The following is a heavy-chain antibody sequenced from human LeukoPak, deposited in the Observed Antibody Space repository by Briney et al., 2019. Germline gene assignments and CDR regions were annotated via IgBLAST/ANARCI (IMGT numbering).Heavy chain of an antibody. CDR3: ARDSNSDFWSGYYTNYFDY. CDR2: ISHDGRNT. D-gene: IGHD3-3*01. CDR1: GFTFSSYS. J-gene: IGHJ4*02. Sequence: PGGSLRLSCAASGFTFSSYSMNWVRQAPGKGLEWVADISHDGRNTYYADSVKGRFTISRDNSKNTLYLQMNSLRTEDTAVHYCARDSNSDFWSGYYTNYFDYWGQGTLVTVSS. V-gene: IGHV3-30*03.